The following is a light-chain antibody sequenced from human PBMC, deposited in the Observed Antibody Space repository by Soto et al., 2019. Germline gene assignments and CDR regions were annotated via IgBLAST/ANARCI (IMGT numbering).Light chain of an antibody. J-gene: IGKJ5*01. CDR3: QQYGSLIT. CDR2: GSF. Sequence: EIVMTQSPASLSVSPGERAALSCRASQSVGRNLAWYQQKSGQAPRLLIYGSFSRATGIPDRFSGSGSGTDFTPTISRLEPEDFAVYYCQQYGSLITFGQGTRL. CDR1: QSVGRN. V-gene: IGKV3-20*01.